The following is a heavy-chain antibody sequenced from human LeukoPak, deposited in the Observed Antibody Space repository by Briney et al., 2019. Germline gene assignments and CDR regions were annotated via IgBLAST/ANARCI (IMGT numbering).Heavy chain of an antibody. J-gene: IGHJ4*02. CDR2: IIPIFGTA. V-gene: IGHV1-69*05. CDR3: ARESDLSWIDFDY. CDR1: GGTFSSYA. D-gene: IGHD1-1*01. Sequence: ASVKVSCKASGGTFSSYAISWVRQAPGQGLEWMGKIIPIFGTANYAQKFQGRVTITTAESTSTAYMELSSLRSEDTAVYYCARESDLSWIDFDYWGQGTLVTVSS.